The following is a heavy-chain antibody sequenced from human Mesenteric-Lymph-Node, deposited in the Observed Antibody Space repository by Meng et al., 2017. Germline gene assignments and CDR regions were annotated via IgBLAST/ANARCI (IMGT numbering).Heavy chain of an antibody. CDR1: GFSLSTSGMR. CDR3: ARLGGNGPYFDY. D-gene: IGHD4-23*01. CDR2: IDGGDDK. J-gene: IGHJ4*02. V-gene: IGHV2-70*04. Sequence: FGSTLVKPTQTLTLTCTFSGFSLSTSGMRVSWIRQPPGKALEWLARIDGGDDKFYSTSLKTRLTISRDTSKNQVVLTMTNLNPVDTATYYCARLGGNGPYFDYWGQGTLVTVSS.